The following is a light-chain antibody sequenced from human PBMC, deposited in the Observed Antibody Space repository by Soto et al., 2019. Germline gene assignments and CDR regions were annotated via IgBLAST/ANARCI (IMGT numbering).Light chain of an antibody. CDR1: SSNIATRYD. Sequence: QSVLTQPPSVSGAPGQRVTISCTGTSSNIATRYDVHWYQQIPGTAPRLLIYGNFYRPSGVPARFSGSKSGASASLVITGLQAEDEADYYCSSNAGSNNLVFGGGTKVTVL. CDR2: GNF. V-gene: IGLV1-40*01. CDR3: SSNAGSNNLV. J-gene: IGLJ2*01.